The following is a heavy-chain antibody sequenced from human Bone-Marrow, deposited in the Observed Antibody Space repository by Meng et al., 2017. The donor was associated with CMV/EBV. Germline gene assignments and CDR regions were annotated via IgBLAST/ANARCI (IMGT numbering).Heavy chain of an antibody. V-gene: IGHV3-53*01. Sequence: GGSLRPSCAASGFTVSSNYMSWVRQAPGKGLEWVSVIYSGGSTYHADSVKGRFTISRDNSKITLYLQMNSLRAEDTAVYYCASPYGSRTSRYTDYYYGMDVWGQGTTVTVSS. D-gene: IGHD2-2*02. CDR3: ASPYGSRTSRYTDYYYGMDV. CDR1: GFTVSSNY. CDR2: IYSGGST. J-gene: IGHJ6*02.